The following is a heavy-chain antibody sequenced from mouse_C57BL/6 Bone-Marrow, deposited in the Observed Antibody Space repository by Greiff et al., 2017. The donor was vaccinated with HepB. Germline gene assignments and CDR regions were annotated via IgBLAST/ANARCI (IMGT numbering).Heavy chain of an antibody. CDR1: GYSITSGYY. CDR3: AREGAYFDV. Sequence: EVKLQESGPGLVKPSQSLSLTCSVTGYSITSGYYWNWIRQFPGNQLEWMGYISYDGSNNYNPSLKNRISITRDTSKNQFFLKLNSVTTEDTATYYCAREGAYFDVWGTGTTVTVSS. V-gene: IGHV3-6*01. CDR2: ISYDGSN. J-gene: IGHJ1*03.